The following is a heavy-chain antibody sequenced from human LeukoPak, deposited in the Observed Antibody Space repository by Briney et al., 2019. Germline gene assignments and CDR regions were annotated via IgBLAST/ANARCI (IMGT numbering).Heavy chain of an antibody. CDR3: ARGGYYYDSSGYGY. D-gene: IGHD3-22*01. CDR1: GINFRNYW. J-gene: IGHJ4*02. Sequence: GGSLRLSCATSGINFRNYWMHWVRQAPGKGLEWVSGINWNGGSTGYADSVKGRFTISRDNAKNSLYLQMNSLRAEDTASYYCARGGYYYDSSGYGYWGQGTLVTVSS. V-gene: IGHV3-20*04. CDR2: INWNGGST.